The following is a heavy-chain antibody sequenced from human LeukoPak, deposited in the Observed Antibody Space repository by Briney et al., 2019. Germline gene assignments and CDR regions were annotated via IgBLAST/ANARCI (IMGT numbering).Heavy chain of an antibody. Sequence: GGSLRLSCAASGFTFSSYGMHWVRQAPGKGLGWVAVIWYDGNNKYYADSVKGRFTISRDNSKNTLYLQMNSLRADDTAVYYCAKDSGGRTVTSTDYFDYWGQGTLVTVSS. CDR3: AKDSGGRTVTSTDYFDY. CDR2: IWYDGNNK. V-gene: IGHV3-33*06. D-gene: IGHD4-17*01. CDR1: GFTFSSYG. J-gene: IGHJ4*02.